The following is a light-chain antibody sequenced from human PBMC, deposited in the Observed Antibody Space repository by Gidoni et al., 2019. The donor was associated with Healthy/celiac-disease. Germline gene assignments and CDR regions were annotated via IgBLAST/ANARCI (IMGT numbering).Light chain of an antibody. CDR1: QSVSSN. CDR2: GAS. J-gene: IGKJ1*01. Sequence: EIVMTQSPATLSVSPGERATLSCRASQSVSSNLAWYQHKPGQAPRLLIYGASTRATGIPARVSGSGSGTEFTLTISSLQSEDFAVYHCQQYNNWPPWTFXXXTKVEIK. V-gene: IGKV3-15*01. CDR3: QQYNNWPPWT.